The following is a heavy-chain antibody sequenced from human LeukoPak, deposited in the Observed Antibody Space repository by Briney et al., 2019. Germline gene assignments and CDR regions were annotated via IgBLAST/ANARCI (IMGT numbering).Heavy chain of an antibody. V-gene: IGHV1-69*04. D-gene: IGHD6-13*01. CDR3: ASSAAAAWGYFDL. Sequence: ASVKVSCKASGGTFSSYAISWVRQAPGQGLEWMGRIIPILGIANYAQKFQGRVTITADKSTSTAYMELSSLRSEDTAVYYCASSAAAAWGYFDLWGRGTLVTVSS. J-gene: IGHJ2*01. CDR2: IIPILGIA. CDR1: GGTFSSYA.